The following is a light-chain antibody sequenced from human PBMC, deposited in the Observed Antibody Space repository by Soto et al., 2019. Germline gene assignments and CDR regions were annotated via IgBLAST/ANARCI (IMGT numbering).Light chain of an antibody. CDR2: DVS. Sequence: QSALTQPRSVSGSPGQSVSISCTGTSSDVGGYTYVSWYQQHPGKAPKVMIYDVSKRPSGVPDRFSGSKSGNTASLTISGLQSEDEADYYCSSYTSSSTLCVFGTGTKLTVL. CDR1: SSDVGGYTY. CDR3: SSYTSSSTLCV. V-gene: IGLV2-11*01. J-gene: IGLJ1*01.